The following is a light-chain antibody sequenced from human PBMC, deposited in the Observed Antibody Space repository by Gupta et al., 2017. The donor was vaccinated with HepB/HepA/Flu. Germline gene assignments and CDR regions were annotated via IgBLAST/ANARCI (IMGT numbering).Light chain of an antibody. Sequence: EIVLTQSPATLSLSPGERATLSCRASQSVSSYLAWYQQKPGQAPRLLIYDASNRATGIPARFSGSGAGTDFTLTISSREPEDFAVYYCQQRSNWPPGLTFGGGTKVEIK. J-gene: IGKJ4*01. CDR2: DAS. CDR1: QSVSSY. CDR3: QQRSNWPPGLT. V-gene: IGKV3-11*01.